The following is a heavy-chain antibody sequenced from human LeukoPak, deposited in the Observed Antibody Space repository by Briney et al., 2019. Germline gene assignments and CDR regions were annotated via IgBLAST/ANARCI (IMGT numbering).Heavy chain of an antibody. D-gene: IGHD6-19*01. CDR2: LYPGDSDT. Sequence: GESLKISCKSSGYTFTNYWIGWVRQMPGKGLEWMGILYPGDSDTRYSPSFQGQVTISADKSISTAYLQWSSLKASDTAMYYCARQRSGWANDAFDIWGQGTVVTVS. CDR3: ARQRSGWANDAFDI. J-gene: IGHJ3*02. V-gene: IGHV5-51*01. CDR1: GYTFTNYW.